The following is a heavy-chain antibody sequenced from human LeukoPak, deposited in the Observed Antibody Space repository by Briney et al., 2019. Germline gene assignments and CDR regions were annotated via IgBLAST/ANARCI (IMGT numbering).Heavy chain of an antibody. CDR1: GFTFSSYW. CDR2: IKQDGSEK. D-gene: IGHD2-2*01. J-gene: IGHJ3*02. Sequence: GGSLRLSCAASGFTFSSYWMSWVRQAPGKGLEWVANIKQDGSEKYYVDSVKGRFTISRDNAKNSLYLQMNSLRAEDTALYHCARGARYCSSTSCFSDAFDIWGQGTMVTVSS. CDR3: ARGARYCSSTSCFSDAFDI. V-gene: IGHV3-7*03.